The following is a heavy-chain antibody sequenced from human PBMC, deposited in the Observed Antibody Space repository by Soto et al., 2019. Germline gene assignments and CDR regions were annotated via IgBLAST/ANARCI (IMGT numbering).Heavy chain of an antibody. D-gene: IGHD6-6*01. Sequence: QVQLQQWGAGLLKPSETLSLTCAVYGGSFSGYYWSWIRQPPGKGLEWIGEINHSGSTNYNPSLKSRVTISVATSKTQFSRKLSSVTAADTAVYYCARGPAVFAVIAARPYWFDPWGQGTLVTVSS. CDR1: GGSFSGYY. V-gene: IGHV4-34*01. J-gene: IGHJ5*02. CDR3: ARGPAVFAVIAARPYWFDP. CDR2: INHSGST.